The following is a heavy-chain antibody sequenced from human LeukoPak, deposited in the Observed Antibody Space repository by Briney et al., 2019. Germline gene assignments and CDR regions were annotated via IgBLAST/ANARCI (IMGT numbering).Heavy chain of an antibody. Sequence: SETLSLTCTVSGGSISSYYWSWIRQPPGKGLEWIGYIYYSGSTNYNPSLKSRVTISVDTSKNQFSLKLSSVTAADTAVHYCARASSAMADYFDHWGQGTLVTVSS. CDR3: ARASSAMADYFDH. CDR1: GGSISSYY. D-gene: IGHD5-18*01. CDR2: IYYSGST. J-gene: IGHJ4*02. V-gene: IGHV4-59*01.